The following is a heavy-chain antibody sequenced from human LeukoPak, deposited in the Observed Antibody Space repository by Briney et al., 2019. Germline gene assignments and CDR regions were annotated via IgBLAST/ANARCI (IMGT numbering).Heavy chain of an antibody. J-gene: IGHJ4*02. V-gene: IGHV4-4*09. Sequence: PSETLSLTCTVSGGSISSYYWSWIRQPPGKGLEWIGYIYTSGSTNYNPSLKSRVTISVDTSKNQFSLKLSSVTAADTAVYYCATQLLWFGELFPYYFDYWGQGTLVTVSS. CDR3: ATQLLWFGELFPYYFDY. CDR1: GGSISSYY. D-gene: IGHD3-10*01. CDR2: IYTSGST.